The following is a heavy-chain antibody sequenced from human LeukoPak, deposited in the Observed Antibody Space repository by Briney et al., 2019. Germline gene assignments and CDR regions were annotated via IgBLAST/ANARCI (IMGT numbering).Heavy chain of an antibody. CDR1: GFTFRNYL. CDR3: AKEARDCRGGSCYSFCFDY. J-gene: IGHJ4*02. CDR2: ISSTGGTI. D-gene: IGHD2-15*01. V-gene: IGHV3-48*01. Sequence: GGSLRLSCAASGFTFRNYLMNWVRQAPGKGLEWVSFISSTGGTIYYADSVKGRFTISRDNSKNTLYLQMNSLRAEDTAVYYCAKEARDCRGGSCYSFCFDYWGQGSLVTVS.